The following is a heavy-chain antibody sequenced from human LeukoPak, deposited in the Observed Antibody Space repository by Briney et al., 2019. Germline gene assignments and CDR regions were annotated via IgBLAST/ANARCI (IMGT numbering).Heavy chain of an antibody. Sequence: GGSLRLSCAASGFTFSNYAMSWVRQAPGKGLEWVSGISGSGGTTYYADSVKGRFTISRDNSKNTLYLQMSSLRAEDTAVYYCAKLASNTPVLNWFDPWGQGTLVTVSS. CDR2: ISGSGGTT. V-gene: IGHV3-23*01. J-gene: IGHJ5*02. D-gene: IGHD2-15*01. CDR3: AKLASNTPVLNWFDP. CDR1: GFTFSNYA.